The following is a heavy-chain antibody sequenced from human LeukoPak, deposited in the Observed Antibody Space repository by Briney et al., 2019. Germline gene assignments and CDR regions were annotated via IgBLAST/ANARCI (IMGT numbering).Heavy chain of an antibody. Sequence: GALRLSCAGSGFTFTRFWMHWVRQAPGKGLVWVSRINVEGTTTTYADSVEGRFTISRDENTLYLQMNHLRVDDTAVYYCASGGDYGDHDWGQGTLVTVSS. V-gene: IGHV3-74*01. CDR3: ASGGDYGDHD. CDR1: GFTFTRFW. J-gene: IGHJ4*02. CDR2: INVEGTTT. D-gene: IGHD4-17*01.